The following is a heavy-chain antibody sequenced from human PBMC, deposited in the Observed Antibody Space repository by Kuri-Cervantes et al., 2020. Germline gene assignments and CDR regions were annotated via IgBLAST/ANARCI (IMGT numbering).Heavy chain of an antibody. V-gene: IGHV1-2*02. CDR2: INPSSGGT. Sequence: ASVKVSCKASGYTFTGYYIHWVRQAPGQGLEWMGWINPSSGGTIYAQKFQGRVTMTRDTSISTAYMELSRLRSDDTAVYYCARDEMRWLRFHRYYYMDVWGKGTTVTVSS. CDR1: GYTFTGYY. D-gene: IGHD5-12*01. J-gene: IGHJ6*03. CDR3: ARDEMRWLRFHRYYYMDV.